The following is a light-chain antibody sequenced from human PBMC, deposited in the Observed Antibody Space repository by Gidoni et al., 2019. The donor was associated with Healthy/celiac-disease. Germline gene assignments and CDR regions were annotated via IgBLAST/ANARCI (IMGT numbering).Light chain of an antibody. CDR2: GAS. Sequence: EIVLTPSPGTLYLYPGARATLSCRASQSVSSSYLTWYQQKPGPAPRLLIYGASSRATGIPDRFSGSGSGTDFTLTISRLEPEDFAVYYCQQYGSSPPITFGQGTRLEIK. J-gene: IGKJ5*01. V-gene: IGKV3-20*01. CDR3: QQYGSSPPIT. CDR1: QSVSSSY.